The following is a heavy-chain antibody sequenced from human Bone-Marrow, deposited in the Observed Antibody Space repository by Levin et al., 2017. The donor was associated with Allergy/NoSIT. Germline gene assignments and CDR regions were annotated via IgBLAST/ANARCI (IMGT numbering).Heavy chain of an antibody. J-gene: IGHJ5*02. Sequence: ESLKISCTVSGGSISSYYWSWIRQPPGKGLEWIGSVYYSGSTNYNPSLKSRVTISVDRSKKQFSLKVSSVTAADTAVYYCARHGSSSWYGLKWFDPWGQGTLVTVSS. CDR1: GGSISSYY. CDR3: ARHGSSSWYGLKWFDP. V-gene: IGHV4-59*08. D-gene: IGHD6-13*01. CDR2: VYYSGST.